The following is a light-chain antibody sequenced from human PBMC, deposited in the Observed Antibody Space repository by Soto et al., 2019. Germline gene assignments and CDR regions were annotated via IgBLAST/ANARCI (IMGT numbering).Light chain of an antibody. V-gene: IGKV3-11*01. J-gene: IGKJ1*01. CDR3: HQRKSWPRT. Sequence: EIVLTQSPATLSSSPGERATLSCRASQTVSNKLAWYQHKPGQAPRLLIYDTSNRATGIPARFSGSGSGTDFTLTISSPEPEDFAVYYCHQRKSWPRTFGQGTKVDI. CDR1: QTVSNK. CDR2: DTS.